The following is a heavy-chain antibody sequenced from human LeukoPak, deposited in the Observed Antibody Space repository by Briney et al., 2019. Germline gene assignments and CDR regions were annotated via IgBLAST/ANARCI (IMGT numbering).Heavy chain of an antibody. V-gene: IGHV1-18*01. CDR1: GYTFTSYG. Sequence: AAVKVSCKASGYTFTSYGISWVRQAPGQGLEWMGWTSAYNGNTNYAQKLQGRVTMTTDTSTSTAYMELRSLRSDDTAVYYCARDHRDYGDYVSWFDPWGQGTLVTVSS. CDR2: TSAYNGNT. D-gene: IGHD4-17*01. CDR3: ARDHRDYGDYVSWFDP. J-gene: IGHJ5*02.